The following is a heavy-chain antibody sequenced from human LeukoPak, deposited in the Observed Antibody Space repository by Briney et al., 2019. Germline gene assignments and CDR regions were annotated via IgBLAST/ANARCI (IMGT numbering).Heavy chain of an antibody. CDR1: VFTFISYA. D-gene: IGHD4/OR15-4a*01. V-gene: IGHV3-23*01. Sequence: GRSLRLSCASSVFTFISYAMSWVRHAPAKGLEWVSAITGSGCNTYHADSAKDRFTISRDNSKNTLYLQMNSMRAEDTAVYYCAKYEPMLWWISYFDSWGQGTLVTVSS. J-gene: IGHJ4*02. CDR3: AKYEPMLWWISYFDS. CDR2: ITGSGCNT.